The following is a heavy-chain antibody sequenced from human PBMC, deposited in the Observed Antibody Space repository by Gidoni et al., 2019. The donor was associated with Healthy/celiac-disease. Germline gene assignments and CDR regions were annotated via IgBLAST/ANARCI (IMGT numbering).Heavy chain of an antibody. CDR3: AREGALGLSDY. V-gene: IGHV4-34*01. CDR2: INHSGST. CDR1: GWSFSGYY. Sequence: QVQLQQLGAGLFKPSETLSLTCAVYGWSFSGYYWSWIRQPPGEGLEWIGEINHSGSTNYNPSLKSRVTISVDTSKNQFSLKLSSVTAADTAVYYCAREGALGLSDYWGQGTLVTVSS. J-gene: IGHJ4*02.